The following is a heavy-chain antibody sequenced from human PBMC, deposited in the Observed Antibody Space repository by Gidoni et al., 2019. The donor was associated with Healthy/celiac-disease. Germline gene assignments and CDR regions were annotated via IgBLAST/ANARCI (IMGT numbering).Heavy chain of an antibody. Sequence: QVQLVQSGAEVKKPGASVQVSCKASGYTLISYAINWVRQATGHGLEWMGWMNTNSGNTGYAQKFQGRVTMTRNTSISTAYMELSSLRSEDKAVYYCARGERTTVTIDYWGQGTLVTVSS. V-gene: IGHV1-8*01. CDR2: MNTNSGNT. D-gene: IGHD4-17*01. CDR1: GYTLISYA. J-gene: IGHJ4*02. CDR3: ARGERTTVTIDY.